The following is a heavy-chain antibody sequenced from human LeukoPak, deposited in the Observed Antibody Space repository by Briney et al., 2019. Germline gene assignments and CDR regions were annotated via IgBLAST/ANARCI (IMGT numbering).Heavy chain of an antibody. CDR3: ARDLYGGNSESY. D-gene: IGHD4-23*01. Sequence: SETLSLTCTVSGGSITNYYCSWIRQPPGTGLEWIGYIFYSGSTHYSPSLKSRVTISGDTSKNQFSLKLTSVTAADTAVYYCARDLYGGNSESYWGQGTLVTVSS. CDR1: GGSITNYY. V-gene: IGHV4-59*01. CDR2: IFYSGST. J-gene: IGHJ4*02.